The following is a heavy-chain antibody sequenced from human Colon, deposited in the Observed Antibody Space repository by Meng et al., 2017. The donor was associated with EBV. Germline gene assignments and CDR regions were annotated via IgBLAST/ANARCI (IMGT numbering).Heavy chain of an antibody. CDR3: ARAEYYNWFDP. CDR2: IYYIGNA. D-gene: IGHD1-14*01. V-gene: IGHV4-61*08. J-gene: IGHJ5*02. CDR1: GGSVNSGAYY. Sequence: QVQLQESGPGLVTPSXXLXLTCTVSGGSVNSGAYYWSWFRQPPGKGLEWIGYIYYIGNANYNPSLKSRVTISIDTSKNQFSLKLSSVTAADTAVYYCARAEYYNWFDPWGQGTLVTVSS.